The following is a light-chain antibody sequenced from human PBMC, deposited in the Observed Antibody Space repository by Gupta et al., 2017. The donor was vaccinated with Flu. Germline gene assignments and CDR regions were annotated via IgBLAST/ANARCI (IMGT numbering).Light chain of an antibody. J-gene: IGLJ3*02. Sequence: QSVLTQPPSASGTPGRNLAISCSGSTSSIGYHHVYWYLQLPGTAPKLVIYMNDQRPSGVPDRFSGSKSGTSASLAISGLQSEDEADYYCATWDSSLEAWVFGGGTKLTVL. CDR1: TSSIGYHH. V-gene: IGLV1-47*01. CDR2: MND. CDR3: ATWDSSLEAWV.